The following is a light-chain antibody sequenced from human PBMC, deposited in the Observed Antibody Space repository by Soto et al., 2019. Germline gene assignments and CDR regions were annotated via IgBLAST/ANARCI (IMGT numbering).Light chain of an antibody. V-gene: IGKV1-5*01. CDR3: QQYEIYPWT. J-gene: IGKJ1*01. CDR2: AAS. CDR1: QSVSGW. Sequence: DIQMTQSPSTLSASVGDRLTITCRASQSVSGWLAWYQQKPGKAPNLLIYAASNLESGVPSRFSGSGSGTDFALTISSLQPDDFATYYCQQYEIYPWTFGQGTKFELK.